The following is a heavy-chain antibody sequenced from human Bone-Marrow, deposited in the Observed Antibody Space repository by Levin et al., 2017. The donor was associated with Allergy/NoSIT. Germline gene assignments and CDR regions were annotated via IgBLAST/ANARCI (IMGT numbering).Heavy chain of an antibody. CDR1: GGTFSSYA. J-gene: IGHJ4*02. CDR3: ARSAFSARIQWELLNY. CDR2: IIPIFGTA. Sequence: ASVKVSCKASGGTFSSYAISWVRQAPGQGLEWMGGIIPIFGTANYAQKFQGRVTITADESTSTAYMELSSLRSEDTAVYYCARSAFSARIQWELLNYWGQGTLVTVSS. D-gene: IGHD1-26*01. V-gene: IGHV1-69*13.